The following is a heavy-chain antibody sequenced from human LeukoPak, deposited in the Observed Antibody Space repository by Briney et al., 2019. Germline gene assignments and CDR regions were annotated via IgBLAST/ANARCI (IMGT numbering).Heavy chain of an antibody. CDR2: INHNSGGT. V-gene: IGHV1-2*04. Sequence: ASVKVSCKDSGYTFTCYLMYWVRQAPGQGLEWVGWINHNSGGTNYAQKFQGWVTMTRDTSISTAYMELSRLRSDDTAVYYCARDLGYCSSTSCYLFIDYWGQGTLVTVSS. CDR1: GYTFTCYL. CDR3: ARDLGYCSSTSCYLFIDY. D-gene: IGHD2-2*01. J-gene: IGHJ4*02.